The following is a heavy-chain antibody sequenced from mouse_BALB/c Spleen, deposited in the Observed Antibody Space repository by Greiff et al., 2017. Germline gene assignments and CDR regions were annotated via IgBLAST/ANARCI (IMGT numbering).Heavy chain of an antibody. CDR1: GFTFSDYY. CDR3: AREESFAY. J-gene: IGHJ3*01. V-gene: IGHV5-4*02. Sequence: EVKVVESGGGLVKPGGSLKLSCAASGFTFSDYYMYWVRQTPEKRLEWVATISDGGSYTYYPDSVKGRFTISRDNAKNNLYLQMSSLKSEDTAMYYCAREESFAYWGQGTLVTVSA. CDR2: ISDGGSYT.